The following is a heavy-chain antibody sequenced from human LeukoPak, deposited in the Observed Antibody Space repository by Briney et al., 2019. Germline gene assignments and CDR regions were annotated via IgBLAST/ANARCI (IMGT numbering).Heavy chain of an antibody. CDR2: ISYDGSNK. Sequence: GGSLRLSCAASGFTFSSYAMHWVRQAPGKGLEWVAVISYDGSNKYYADSVKGRFTISRDNPKNTLYLQMNSLRAEDTAVYYCARGSCSSTSCYSNWFDPWGQGTLVTVSS. CDR3: ARGSCSSTSCYSNWFDP. J-gene: IGHJ5*02. V-gene: IGHV3-30*04. D-gene: IGHD2-2*01. CDR1: GFTFSSYA.